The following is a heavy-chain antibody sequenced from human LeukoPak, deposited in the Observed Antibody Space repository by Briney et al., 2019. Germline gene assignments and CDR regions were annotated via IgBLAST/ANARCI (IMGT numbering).Heavy chain of an antibody. CDR1: GGSISSYY. J-gene: IGHJ2*01. CDR2: IYYSGST. CDR3: ARVKDYGDYVWYFDL. D-gene: IGHD4-17*01. Sequence: SETLSLTCTVSGGSISSYYWSWIRQPPGKGLEWIGYIYYSGSTNYNPSLKSRVTISVDTSKNQFSLKLSSVTAADTAVYYCARVKDYGDYVWYFDLWGRGTLVTVSS. V-gene: IGHV4-59*01.